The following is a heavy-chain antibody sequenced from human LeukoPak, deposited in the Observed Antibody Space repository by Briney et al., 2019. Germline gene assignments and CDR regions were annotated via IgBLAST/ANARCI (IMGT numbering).Heavy chain of an antibody. CDR3: ARAPVPDYYDSSGTFDY. D-gene: IGHD3-22*01. Sequence: SGTLSLTCAVSGGSISSSNWWSWVRQPPGKGLEWIGEIYHSGSTNYNLSLKSRVTISVDKSKNQFSLKLSSVTAADTAVYYCARAPVPDYYDSSGTFDYWGQGTLVTVSS. J-gene: IGHJ4*02. V-gene: IGHV4-4*02. CDR1: GGSISSSNW. CDR2: IYHSGST.